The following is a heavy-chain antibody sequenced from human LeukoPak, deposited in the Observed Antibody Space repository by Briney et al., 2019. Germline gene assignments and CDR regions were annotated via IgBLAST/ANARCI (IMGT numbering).Heavy chain of an antibody. V-gene: IGHV3-11*06. CDR2: ISSSSSHT. J-gene: IGHJ4*02. Sequence: GGSLRLSCAASGFTFSDSYMNWIRQAPGKGLEWLSYISSSSSHTNYADSVKGRFTISRDNAKNSLYLQMNSLRAEDTAVYYCARGGGYYFDYWGQGTLVTVSS. D-gene: IGHD4-23*01. CDR1: GFTFSDSY. CDR3: ARGGGYYFDY.